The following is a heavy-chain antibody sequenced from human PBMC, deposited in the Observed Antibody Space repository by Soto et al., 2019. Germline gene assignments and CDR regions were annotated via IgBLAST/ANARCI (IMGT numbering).Heavy chain of an antibody. D-gene: IGHD4-4*01. Sequence: QITLKESGPALVKPTQTLTVTCTFSGFSLTNSASGVGWIRPTPGKTLEWLAVIFGHGNEKYSPSLSSGITITKDTSKSQVVLSMTNGDPLDTATYYCALMSYSATYFFDSLGQGTLVPVSS. CDR2: IFGHGNE. J-gene: IGHJ4*02. V-gene: IGHV2-5*01. CDR1: GFSLTNSASG. CDR3: ALMSYSATYFFDS.